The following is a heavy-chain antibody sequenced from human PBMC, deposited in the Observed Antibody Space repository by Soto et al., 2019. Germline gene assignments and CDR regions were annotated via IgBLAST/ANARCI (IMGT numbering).Heavy chain of an antibody. Sequence: EVQLVESGGDIVQPGGSLRLSCAASGFTFSSYWMHWVRQAPGKGLVWVSRINTDGSSTNYADSVKGRFTISRDNAKNTLFLQMNSLRDEDTAVYYCASGYSSTWYNAFDIWGQGTMVTVSS. J-gene: IGHJ3*02. D-gene: IGHD6-13*01. V-gene: IGHV3-74*01. CDR1: GFTFSSYW. CDR3: ASGYSSTWYNAFDI. CDR2: INTDGSST.